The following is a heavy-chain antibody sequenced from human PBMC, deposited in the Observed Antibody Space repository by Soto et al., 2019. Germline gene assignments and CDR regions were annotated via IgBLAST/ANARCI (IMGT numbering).Heavy chain of an antibody. J-gene: IGHJ6*02. V-gene: IGHV1-8*01. D-gene: IGHD3-10*01. CDR3: ARGITMVRGLYYYYGMDV. CDR1: GYTITSYD. Sequence: ASVKVSCRASGYTITSYDINWVRQATGQGLGWMGWMNPNSGNTGYAQKFQGRVTMTRNTSISTAYMELSSLRSEDTAVYYCARGITMVRGLYYYYGMDVWAQGTTVTVS. CDR2: MNPNSGNT.